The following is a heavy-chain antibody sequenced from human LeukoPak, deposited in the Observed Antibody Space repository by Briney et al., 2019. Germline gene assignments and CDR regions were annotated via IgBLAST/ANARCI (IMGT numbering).Heavy chain of an antibody. J-gene: IGHJ4*02. CDR3: ARGIGYFDWLLFS. Sequence: GGSLRLSCAASGFIFSSYNMNWVRQAPGKGLEWVSSISTNGDYIYYADSVKGRFTISRDNAKNSLYLQMNSLKAEDTAVYYCARGIGYFDWLLFSWGQGTLLTVSS. V-gene: IGHV3-21*06. CDR2: ISTNGDYI. D-gene: IGHD3-9*01. CDR1: GFIFSSYN.